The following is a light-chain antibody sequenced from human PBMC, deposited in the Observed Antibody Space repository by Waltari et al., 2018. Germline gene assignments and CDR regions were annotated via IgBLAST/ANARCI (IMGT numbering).Light chain of an antibody. CDR1: QSLLHSNGYYY. V-gene: IGKV2-28*01. J-gene: IGKJ2*01. Sequence: DIVMTQSPLSLSVTPGEPASISFRFSQSLLHSNGYYYLDWYLQKPGQSPQLLMYLTSHRASGAPDRFSGSGSGTDFTLKISRVEAEDVGVYYCMQPLQSPRTFGQGTKLEIK. CDR2: LTS. CDR3: MQPLQSPRT.